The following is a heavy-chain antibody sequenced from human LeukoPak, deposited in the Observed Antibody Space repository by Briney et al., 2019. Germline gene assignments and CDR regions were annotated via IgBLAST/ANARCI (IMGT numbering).Heavy chain of an antibody. CDR1: GFTVSSNY. CDR3: ARRTVANWFDP. V-gene: IGHV3-53*01. Sequence: GGSLRLSCAASGFTVSSNYMSWVRQAPGKGLEWVSVIYSGGNTYYADSVKGRFTISRDNSKNTLYLQMNSLRAEDTAVYYCARRTVANWFDPWGQGTLVTVSS. D-gene: IGHD4-23*01. J-gene: IGHJ5*02. CDR2: IYSGGNT.